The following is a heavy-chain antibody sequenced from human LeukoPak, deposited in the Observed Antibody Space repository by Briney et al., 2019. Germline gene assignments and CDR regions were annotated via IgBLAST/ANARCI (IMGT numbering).Heavy chain of an antibody. Sequence: PSETLSLTCTVSGGSTSSYYWSWIRQPPGKGLEWIGYIYYSGSTNYNPSLKSRVTISVDTSKNQFSLKLSSVTAADTAVYYCARASYYGGNCLIDYWGQGTLVTVSS. J-gene: IGHJ4*02. CDR1: GGSTSSYY. D-gene: IGHD4-23*01. V-gene: IGHV4-59*01. CDR3: ARASYYGGNCLIDY. CDR2: IYYSGST.